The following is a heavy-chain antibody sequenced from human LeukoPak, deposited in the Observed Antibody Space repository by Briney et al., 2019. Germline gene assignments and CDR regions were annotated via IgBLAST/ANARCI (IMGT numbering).Heavy chain of an antibody. CDR3: ASSTGESNDAFDI. CDR1: GYTFTSYD. V-gene: IGHV1-8*03. Sequence: ASVKVSCKASGYTFTSYDINWVRQATGQGLEWMGWMNPNSGNTGYAQKFQGRVTITRNTSISTAYMELSSLRSEDTAVYYCASSTGESNDAFDIWGQGTMVTVSS. D-gene: IGHD7-27*01. CDR2: MNPNSGNT. J-gene: IGHJ3*02.